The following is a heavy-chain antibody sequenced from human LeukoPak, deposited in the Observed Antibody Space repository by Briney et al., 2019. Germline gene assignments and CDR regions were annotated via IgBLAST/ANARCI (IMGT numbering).Heavy chain of an antibody. CDR1: GFTVSSNH. D-gene: IGHD3-16*01. CDR2: IYRGGST. CDR3: ASTLGFYGPYALDY. Sequence: GGSLRLSCAASGFTVSSNHMTWVRQAPGKGLEWISVIYRGGSTYYADSGKGRFTISRDNSKNTLYLQMNSLRAEDTAVYYCASTLGFYGPYALDYWGQGTLVSVSS. J-gene: IGHJ4*02. V-gene: IGHV3-53*01.